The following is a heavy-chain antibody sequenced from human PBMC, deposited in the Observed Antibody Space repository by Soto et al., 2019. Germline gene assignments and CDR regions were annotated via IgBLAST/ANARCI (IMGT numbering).Heavy chain of an antibody. V-gene: IGHV4-39*01. CDR2: IYYSGST. CDR3: ARHGPGYYGSGSYYNPPYYYYGMDV. Sequence: SETLSLTCIVSGGSISSSSYYWGWIRQPPGKGLEWIGSIYYSGSTYYNPSLKSRVTISVDTSKNQFSLKLSSVTAADTAVYYCARHGPGYYGSGSYYNPPYYYYGMDVWGQGTTVTVSS. D-gene: IGHD3-10*01. J-gene: IGHJ6*02. CDR1: GGSISSSSYY.